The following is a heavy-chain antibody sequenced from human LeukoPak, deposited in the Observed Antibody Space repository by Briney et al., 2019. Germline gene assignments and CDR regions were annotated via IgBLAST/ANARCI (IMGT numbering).Heavy chain of an antibody. V-gene: IGHV3-15*01. CDR1: GYTFSNAC. CDR3: TTDRTMTGY. J-gene: IGHJ4*02. CDR2: MRSKIDGGTI. Sequence: GGTLRLSCAASGYTFSNACMAWVRQAPGKGLEWVGRMRSKIDGGTINYAARLKDRFTISRDNSKNTLYLQLTSIQIEDTAVYFCTTDRTMTGYWGQGTVVTVSS. D-gene: IGHD3-22*01.